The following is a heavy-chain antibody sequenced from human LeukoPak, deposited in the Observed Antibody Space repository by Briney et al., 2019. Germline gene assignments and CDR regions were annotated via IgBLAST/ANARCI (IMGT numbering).Heavy chain of an antibody. CDR3: AKGAYYDSSGYYRIYYFDY. Sequence: GGSLRLSCAASGFTFDDYAMHWVRQAPGKGLEWVSGISWNSGSIGYADSVKGRFTISRDNAKNSLYLQMNSLRAEDTALYYCAKGAYYDSSGYYRIYYFDYWGQGTLVTVSS. D-gene: IGHD3-22*01. V-gene: IGHV3-9*01. J-gene: IGHJ4*02. CDR2: ISWNSGSI. CDR1: GFTFDDYA.